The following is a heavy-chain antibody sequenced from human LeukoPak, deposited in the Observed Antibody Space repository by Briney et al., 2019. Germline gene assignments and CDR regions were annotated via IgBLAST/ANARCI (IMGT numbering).Heavy chain of an antibody. J-gene: IGHJ4*02. CDR3: ARVPRRGRTRYYFDY. D-gene: IGHD2-2*01. Sequence: DSVKVSCTASGYTFTSYDINWVRQANGQGLELMGWMNPNSGNTGYAQKFQGRVTMTRNTSISTAYMELSSLRSEDTAVYYCARVPRRGRTRYYFDYWGQGTLVTVSS. V-gene: IGHV1-8*01. CDR1: GYTFTSYD. CDR2: MNPNSGNT.